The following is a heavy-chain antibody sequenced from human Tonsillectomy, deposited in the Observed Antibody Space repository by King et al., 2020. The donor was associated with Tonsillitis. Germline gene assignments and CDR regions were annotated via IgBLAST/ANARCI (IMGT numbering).Heavy chain of an antibody. CDR1: GFTFGDYT. Sequence: VQLVESGGGLVKPGRSLRLSCTTSGFTFGDYTMNWFRQAPGKGLEWVGFVRSSAYGGTTEYAASVKGRFTISRADSESIAYLQMNSLKTEDTAVYYCTRAPLGPFTMLRGVTDSWGQGTLVTVSS. D-gene: IGHD3-10*01. CDR3: TRAPLGPFTMLRGVTDS. V-gene: IGHV3-49*05. CDR2: VRSSAYGGTT. J-gene: IGHJ4*02.